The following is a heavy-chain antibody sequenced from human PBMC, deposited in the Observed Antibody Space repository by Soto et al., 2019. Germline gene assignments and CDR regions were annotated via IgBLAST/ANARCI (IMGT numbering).Heavy chain of an antibody. Sequence: GGSLRLSCVASGFTFSSCSMHWVRQVTGKGLEWLAVVTQDGSLYPYADSVKGRFSISRDNSRKTLYLQMNSLRPEDTAVYYCVKDRSDTWSFDYWGQGTLVTV. CDR3: VKDRSDTWSFDY. CDR2: VTQDGSLY. V-gene: IGHV3-30*18. D-gene: IGHD2-8*02. CDR1: GFTFSSCS. J-gene: IGHJ4*02.